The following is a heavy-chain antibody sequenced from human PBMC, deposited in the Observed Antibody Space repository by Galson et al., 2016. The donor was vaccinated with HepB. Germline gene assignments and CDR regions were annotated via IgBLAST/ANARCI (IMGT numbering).Heavy chain of an antibody. CDR3: AKDPMVQAEWYYFDY. J-gene: IGHJ4*02. Sequence: LRLSCAASGFTFSNYGMHWVRQAPGKGLEWVAVISYDGRNKYYADSVKGRFTISRDNSKNTLYLQMNSLRAEDTAVYYCAKDPMVQAEWYYFDYWGQGTLVTVSS. V-gene: IGHV3-30*18. CDR2: ISYDGRNK. D-gene: IGHD3-10*01. CDR1: GFTFSNYG.